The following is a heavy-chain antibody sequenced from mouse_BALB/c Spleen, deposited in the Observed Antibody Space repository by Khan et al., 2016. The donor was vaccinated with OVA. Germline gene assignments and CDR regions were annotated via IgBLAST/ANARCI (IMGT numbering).Heavy chain of an antibody. V-gene: IGHV2-6-4*01. CDR2: MWIGGSA. J-gene: IGHJ1*01. Sequence: QVQLKESGPGLVAPSQSLSISCTVSGFSLSRYSIHWLRQPPGKGLEWLGIMWIGGSADYNSALKSRLSISQDNSKSQVFLKMNSPQADDTAMYYCARNRDGGSYWYFDVWGAGTTVTVSS. CDR3: ARNRDGGSYWYFDV. D-gene: IGHD3-3*01. CDR1: GFSLSRYS.